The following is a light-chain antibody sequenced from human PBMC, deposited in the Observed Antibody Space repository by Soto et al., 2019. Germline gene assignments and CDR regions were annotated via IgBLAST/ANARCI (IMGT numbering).Light chain of an antibody. CDR2: DVK. CDR3: CSYAVTYILVV. Sequence: QSVLTQPRSVSGSPGQSVTISCTGTSSDIGGYNYVSWYQQHPGKAPKLIIYDVKKRPSGVPDRFSGSKSGNTASLTISGLQAEDEADYYCCSYAVTYILVVFGGGTKLTVL. J-gene: IGLJ2*01. V-gene: IGLV2-11*01. CDR1: SSDIGGYNY.